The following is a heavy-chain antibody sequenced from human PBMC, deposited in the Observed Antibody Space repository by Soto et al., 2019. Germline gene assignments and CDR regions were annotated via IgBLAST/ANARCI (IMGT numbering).Heavy chain of an antibody. V-gene: IGHV3-66*01. D-gene: IGHD3-10*01. Sequence: PGGSLRLSCAASGFTVSSNYMSWVRQAPGKGLEWVSVIYSGGSTYYADSVKGRFTISRDNSKNTLYLQMNSLRAEDTAVYYCARDKVSRSRSHPMVRGVIWDYYGMDVWGQGTTVTVSS. CDR3: ARDKVSRSRSHPMVRGVIWDYYGMDV. J-gene: IGHJ6*02. CDR2: IYSGGST. CDR1: GFTVSSNY.